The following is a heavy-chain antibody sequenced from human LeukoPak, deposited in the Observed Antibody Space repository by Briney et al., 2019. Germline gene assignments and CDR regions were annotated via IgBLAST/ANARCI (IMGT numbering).Heavy chain of an antibody. J-gene: IGHJ4*02. D-gene: IGHD5-24*01. CDR1: GFTFSSYS. V-gene: IGHV3-21*01. CDR2: ISSSSSYI. CDR3: ARGRDGYNNQGFDY. Sequence: PGGSLRLSCAASGFTFSSYSMNWVRQAPGKGLEWVSSISSSSSYIYYADSVKGRFTFSRDNAKNSLYLQMNSLRAEDTAVYYCARGRDGYNNQGFDYWGQGTLVTVSS.